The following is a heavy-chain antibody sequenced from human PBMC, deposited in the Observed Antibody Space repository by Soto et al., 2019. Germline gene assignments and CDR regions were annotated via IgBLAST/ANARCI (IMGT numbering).Heavy chain of an antibody. D-gene: IGHD3-3*01. CDR3: ARFFWSGYPSPSASPPASEYGMDV. V-gene: IGHV4-30-4*01. CDR1: GGSISSGDYY. J-gene: IGHJ6*02. Sequence: PSETLSLTCTVSGGSISSGDYYWSWIRQPPGKGLEWIGYIYYSGSTYYNPSLKSRVTISVDTSKNQFSLKLSSVTAADTAVYYCARFFWSGYPSPSASPPASEYGMDVWGQGTTVTVSS. CDR2: IYYSGST.